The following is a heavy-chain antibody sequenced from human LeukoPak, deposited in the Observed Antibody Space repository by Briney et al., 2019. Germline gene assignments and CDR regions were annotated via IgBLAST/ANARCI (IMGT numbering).Heavy chain of an antibody. CDR3: AKRVAAAGIFDY. D-gene: IGHD6-13*01. J-gene: IGHJ4*02. CDR2: IYSSGST. V-gene: IGHV4-31*03. CDR1: GGSITTNNYY. Sequence: SETLSLTCTVSGGSITTNNYYWSWIRQHPGKGLEWIGYIYSSGSTFYSPSLKSRVTISVDTSKNRFSLKLTSVTAADTAVYYCAKRVAAAGIFDYWGQGTLVTVSS.